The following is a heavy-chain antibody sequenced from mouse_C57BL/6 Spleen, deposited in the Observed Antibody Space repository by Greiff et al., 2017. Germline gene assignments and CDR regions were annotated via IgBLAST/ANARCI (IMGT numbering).Heavy chain of an antibody. V-gene: IGHV1-64*01. D-gene: IGHD1-1*01. J-gene: IGHJ3*01. CDR1: GYTFTSYW. CDR3: ASYYCGSGAFAY. CDR2: IHPNSGST. Sequence: QVQLQQPGAELVKPGASVKLSCKASGYTFTSYWMHWVKQRPGQGLEWIGMIHPNSGSTNYNEKFKSKATLTADKSSSTAYMQLSSLTSEDSAVYYCASYYCGSGAFAYWGQGTLVTVSA.